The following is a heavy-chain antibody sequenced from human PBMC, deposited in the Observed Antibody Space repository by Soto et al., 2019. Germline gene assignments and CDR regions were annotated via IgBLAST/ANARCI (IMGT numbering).Heavy chain of an antibody. V-gene: IGHV3-53*01. CDR1: GFIVSINY. Sequence: QPGGSLRLSCAASGFIVSINYMRWVRQAPGKGLEWVSIIYGGGSTYYADSVKGRFTISRDSFKNTLNLQMDSLRIDDTAVYYCARLIYGNYFDYWGQGTLVTVSS. J-gene: IGHJ4*02. CDR3: ARLIYGNYFDY. CDR2: IYGGGST. D-gene: IGHD3-16*01.